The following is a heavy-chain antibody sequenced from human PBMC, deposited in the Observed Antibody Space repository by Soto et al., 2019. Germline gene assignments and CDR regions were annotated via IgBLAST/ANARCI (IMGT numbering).Heavy chain of an antibody. J-gene: IGHJ4*02. V-gene: IGHV4-39*01. D-gene: IGHD3-10*01. CDR3: ARRPLVRGIIPYYFDS. CDR1: GGSINNSSFY. Sequence: QLQLQESGPGLVKPSETLSLTCTVSGGSINNSSFYWGWVRQPPGKRLEWIGSIYYSGSAYYNPSLKRRLTISVDTSKNQCSLNLSSVTAADTAVYFCARRPLVRGIIPYYFDSWGQGTLVTVSS. CDR2: IYYSGSA.